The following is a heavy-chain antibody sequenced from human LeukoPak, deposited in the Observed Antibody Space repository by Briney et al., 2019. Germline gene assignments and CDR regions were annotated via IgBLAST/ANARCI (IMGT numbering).Heavy chain of an antibody. J-gene: IGHJ4*02. D-gene: IGHD3-10*01. CDR2: IYSGGST. CDR3: ARLYGSGSYYNFDY. Sequence: TGGSLRLSCAASGFTVSSNYTSWVRQAPGKGLEWVSVIYSGGSTYYADSVKGRFTISRDNSKNTLYLQMNSLRAEDTAVYYCARLYGSGSYYNFDYWGQGTLVTVSS. V-gene: IGHV3-66*01. CDR1: GFTVSSNY.